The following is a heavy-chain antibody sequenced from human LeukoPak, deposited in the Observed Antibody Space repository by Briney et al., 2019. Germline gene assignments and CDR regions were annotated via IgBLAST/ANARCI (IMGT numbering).Heavy chain of an antibody. CDR1: GFTFSSYS. CDR2: ISSSSSYI. V-gene: IGHV3-21*01. CDR3: ARVKFCSSTSCYSAIDY. Sequence: KSGGSLRLSCAASGFTFSSYSMNWVRQAPGKGLEWVSSISSSSSYIYYADSVKGRFTISRDNAKNSLYLQMNSLRAEDTAVYYCARVKFCSSTSCYSAIDYWGQGTLVTVSS. J-gene: IGHJ4*02. D-gene: IGHD2-2*01.